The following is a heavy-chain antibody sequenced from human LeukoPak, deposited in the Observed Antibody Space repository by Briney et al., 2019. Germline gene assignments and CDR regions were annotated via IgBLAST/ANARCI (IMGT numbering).Heavy chain of an antibody. Sequence: PGGSLRLSGAASGFTFSDFYMSWIRQAPGKGLEWVSYISSTGSYTDYADSVKGRFTISRDNAKNSLYLQMNSLRAEDTAVYYCARDRLQYSYGYDYWGQGTLVTVSS. V-gene: IGHV3-11*05. J-gene: IGHJ4*02. CDR2: ISSTGSYT. D-gene: IGHD5-18*01. CDR3: ARDRLQYSYGYDY. CDR1: GFTFSDFY.